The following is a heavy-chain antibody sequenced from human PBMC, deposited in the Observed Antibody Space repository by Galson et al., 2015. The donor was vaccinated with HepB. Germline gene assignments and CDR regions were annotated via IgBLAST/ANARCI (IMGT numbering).Heavy chain of an antibody. D-gene: IGHD6-13*01. CDR1: GFTFSSYW. Sequence: SLRLSCAASGFTFSSYWMHWVRLTPGKGLVWVSRISSDGSDANYADSVKGRFTISRDNAKNTLYLQMNILRAEDTAVYYCARDMAIAAPPDSDAFDIWGQWTMVTVSS. CDR2: ISSDGSDA. J-gene: IGHJ3*02. V-gene: IGHV3-74*01. CDR3: ARDMAIAAPPDSDAFDI.